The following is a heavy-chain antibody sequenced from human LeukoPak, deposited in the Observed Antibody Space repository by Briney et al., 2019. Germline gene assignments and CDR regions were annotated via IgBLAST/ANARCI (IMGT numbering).Heavy chain of an antibody. V-gene: IGHV3-23*01. CDR3: TRAAAYGTSWYGKDDN. CDR1: GFTLSSYP. CDR2: FVRGST. J-gene: IGHJ4*02. Sequence: PGGSLRLSCAASGFTLSSYPMNWVRQAPGKGLEWVSTFVRGSTYYADTVQGRFTTSRDNSKNTLYLQMNSLRAEDTAVYFCTRAAAYGTSWYGKDDNWGQGTLVAVSS. D-gene: IGHD6-13*01.